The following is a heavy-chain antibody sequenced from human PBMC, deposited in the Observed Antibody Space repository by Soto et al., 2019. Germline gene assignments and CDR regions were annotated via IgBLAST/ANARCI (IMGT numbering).Heavy chain of an antibody. CDR1: GGPISSGDYY. D-gene: IGHD1-26*01. Sequence: SETLSLTCTVSGGPISSGDYYWSWIRQHPGKGLEWIGYIYYSGSTYYNPSLKSRVTISVDTSKNRFSLKLSPVTAADTAVYYCAKDSLLSSRRMDVWGQGTTVTVSS. J-gene: IGHJ6*02. V-gene: IGHV4-31*03. CDR3: AKDSLLSSRRMDV. CDR2: IYYSGST.